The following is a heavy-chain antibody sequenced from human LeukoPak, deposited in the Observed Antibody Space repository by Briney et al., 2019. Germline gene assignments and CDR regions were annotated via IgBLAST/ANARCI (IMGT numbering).Heavy chain of an antibody. CDR2: ISYDGSNK. J-gene: IGHJ6*02. Sequence: GGSLRLSCEASGFTFSSYAMHWVRQAPGKGLEWVAVISYDGSNKYYADSVKGRFTISRDNSKNTLYLQMNSLRAEDTAVYYCARDKSVLLWFGPMDVWGQGTTVTVSS. V-gene: IGHV3-30-3*01. CDR3: ARDKSVLLWFGPMDV. CDR1: GFTFSSYA. D-gene: IGHD3-10*01.